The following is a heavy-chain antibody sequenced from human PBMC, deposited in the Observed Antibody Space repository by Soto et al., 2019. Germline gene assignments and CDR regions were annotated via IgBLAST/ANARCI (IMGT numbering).Heavy chain of an antibody. V-gene: IGHV1-2*04. CDR2: INPNSGGT. J-gene: IGHJ4*02. CDR1: GYTFTGYY. Sequence: ASVKVSCKASGYTFTGYYMHWVRQAPGQGLEWMGWINPNSGGTNYAQKFQGWVTMTRDTSISTAYMELSRLRSDDTAVYYCASSVESRYCSGGSCYYFDYWGQGTLVTVSS. D-gene: IGHD2-15*01. CDR3: ASSVESRYCSGGSCYYFDY.